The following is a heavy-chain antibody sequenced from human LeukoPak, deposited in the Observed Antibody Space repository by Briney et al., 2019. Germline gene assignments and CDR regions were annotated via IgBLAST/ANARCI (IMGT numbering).Heavy chain of an antibody. J-gene: IGHJ4*02. CDR1: GGSMSTYY. Sequence: PSETLSLTCSVSGGSMSTYYWSWIRQPPGKGLEWIGEINHSGSTNYNPSLKSRVTISVDTSKNQFSLKLSSVTAADTAVYYCARVRAFGYCSSTSCYGSRGYFDYWGQGTLVTVSS. D-gene: IGHD2-2*03. CDR2: INHSGST. V-gene: IGHV4-34*01. CDR3: ARVRAFGYCSSTSCYGSRGYFDY.